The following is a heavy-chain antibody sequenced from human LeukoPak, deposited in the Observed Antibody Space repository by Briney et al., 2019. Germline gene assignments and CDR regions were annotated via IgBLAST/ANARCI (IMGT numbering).Heavy chain of an antibody. CDR2: IKQDGSEK. Sequence: GGSLRLSCAASGFTFSSYWMSWVRQAPGKGLEWVANIKQDGSEKYYVDSVKGRFTISRDNAKNSLYLQMNSLRAEDTAVYYCTTGMAADSSGYYFWVLDYWGQGTLVTVSS. D-gene: IGHD3-22*01. V-gene: IGHV3-7*01. CDR1: GFTFSSYW. J-gene: IGHJ4*02. CDR3: TTGMAADSSGYYFWVLDY.